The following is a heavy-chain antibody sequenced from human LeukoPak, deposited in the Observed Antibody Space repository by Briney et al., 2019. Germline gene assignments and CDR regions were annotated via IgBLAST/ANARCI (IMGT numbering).Heavy chain of an antibody. D-gene: IGHD4-17*01. V-gene: IGHV1-46*01. CDR2: INPSGGST. CDR1: GYTFTSYY. CDR3: ARETSTGCFDY. Sequence: GASVKVSCKASGYTFTSYYMHWVRQAPGQGLEWMGIINPSGGSTNYAQKFRGRVTMTRDTSTSTVYTELSSLRSEDTAVYYCARETSTGCFDYWGQGTLVTVSS. J-gene: IGHJ4*02.